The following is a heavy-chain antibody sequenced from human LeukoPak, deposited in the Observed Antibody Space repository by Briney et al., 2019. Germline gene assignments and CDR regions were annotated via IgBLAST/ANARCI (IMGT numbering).Heavy chain of an antibody. J-gene: IGHJ4*02. V-gene: IGHV4-39*01. CDR2: IYYSGST. D-gene: IGHD6-6*01. Sequence: PSETLSLTCTVPGGSISSSTYFWGWIRQPPGKGLEWIGGIYYSGSTFYNPSLKSRVTISVDTSKNRFSLKLTSVTAADTAVYYCARQGGYIISSFDSWGQGTLVTVSS. CDR3: ARQGGYIISSFDS. CDR1: GGSISSSTYF.